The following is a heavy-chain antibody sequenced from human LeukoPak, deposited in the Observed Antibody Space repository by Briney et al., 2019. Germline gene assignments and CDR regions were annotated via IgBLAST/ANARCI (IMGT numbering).Heavy chain of an antibody. D-gene: IGHD1-26*01. V-gene: IGHV4-39*01. CDR2: IYYSGST. Sequence: SETLSLTCTVSGGSIISSSYYWGWLRQPPGKGLEWIGSIYYSGSTYYNPSLQSRVTISVDTSKNQFSLKLSSVTAADTAVYYCARGSKWYFDYWGQGTLVIVSS. CDR1: GGSIISSSYY. CDR3: ARGSKWYFDY. J-gene: IGHJ4*02.